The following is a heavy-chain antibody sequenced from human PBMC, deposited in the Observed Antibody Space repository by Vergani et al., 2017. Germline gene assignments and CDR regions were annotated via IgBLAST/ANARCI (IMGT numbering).Heavy chain of an antibody. D-gene: IGHD2-2*01. CDR1: GGSISSYY. V-gene: IGHV4-59*01. J-gene: IGHJ6*03. CDR2: IYYSGST. Sequence: QVQLQESGPGLVKPSETLSLTCTVSGGSISSYYWSWIRQPPGKGLEWIRYIYYSGSTNYNPSLKSRVTISVDTSKNQFSLKLSSVTAADTAVYYCARDMSSSKNYYYMDVWGKGTTVTVSS. CDR3: ARDMSSSKNYYYMDV.